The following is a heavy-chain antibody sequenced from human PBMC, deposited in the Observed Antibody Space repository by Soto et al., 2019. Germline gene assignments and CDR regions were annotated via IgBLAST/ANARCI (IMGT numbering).Heavy chain of an antibody. CDR2: ISNSGSS. D-gene: IGHD2-2*01. CDR3: AKNSFLKDCSRTSCLYFFDN. CDR1: AFIFSDYA. J-gene: IGHJ4*02. V-gene: IGHV3-23*01. Sequence: GGSLRHSCAASAFIFSDYAMSWVRQAPGKGLESVSAISNSGSSYYADSVKGRFTISRDNSKNTLYLQLNRLRADATAVYYCAKNSFLKDCSRTSCLYFFDNGSKGTHVTVSS.